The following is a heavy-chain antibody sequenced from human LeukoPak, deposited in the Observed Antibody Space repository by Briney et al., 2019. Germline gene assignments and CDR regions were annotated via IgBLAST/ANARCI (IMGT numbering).Heavy chain of an antibody. J-gene: IGHJ5*02. V-gene: IGHV1-2*02. CDR2: ISPNRGAT. CDR3: ARAPLGYNWFDP. D-gene: IGHD3-10*01. CDR1: GYSFTDYF. Sequence: VKVSCKASGYSFTDYFMHWVRQAPGQGLEWMGWISPNRGATNFAQKFQGRVTMTKDTSISTGYMELSRLRSDDTAVYYCARAPLGYNWFDPWGQGTLVTVSS.